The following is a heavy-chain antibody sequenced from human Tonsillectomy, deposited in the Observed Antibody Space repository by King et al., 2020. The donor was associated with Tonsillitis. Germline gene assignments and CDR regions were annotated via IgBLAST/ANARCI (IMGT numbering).Heavy chain of an antibody. Sequence: QVQLQESGPGLVKPSETLSLTCTVSGDSVISGGYYWSWIRQPPGKGLEWIGYVSYSGSTNYRPSLKSRVTISLDMSKNQFSLNLSSVTAADTAVYYCARLYSGWNYNFDHWGQGTPVTVSS. J-gene: IGHJ5*02. CDR3: ARLYSGWNYNFDH. V-gene: IGHV4-61*08. CDR2: VSYSGST. D-gene: IGHD1-7*01. CDR1: GDSVISGGYY.